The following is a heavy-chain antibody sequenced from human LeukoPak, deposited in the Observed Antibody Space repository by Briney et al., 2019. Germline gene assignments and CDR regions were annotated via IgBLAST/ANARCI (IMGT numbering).Heavy chain of an antibody. J-gene: IGHJ4*02. V-gene: IGHV3-23*01. D-gene: IGHD5-18*01. Sequence: RPGGSLRLSCAASGFTFSNYAMSWARQAPGKGLEWVSAISGSGGSTYYADSVKGRFTISRDNSKNTLYLQMNSLRAEDTAVYYCTKGTIWLPFDYWGQGTLVTVSS. CDR1: GFTFSNYA. CDR3: TKGTIWLPFDY. CDR2: ISGSGGST.